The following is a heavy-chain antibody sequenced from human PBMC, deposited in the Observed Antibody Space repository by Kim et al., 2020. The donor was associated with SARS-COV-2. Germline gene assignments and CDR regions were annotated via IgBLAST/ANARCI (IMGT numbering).Heavy chain of an antibody. J-gene: IGHJ5*02. CDR1: GFTVSSNY. CDR2: IYSGGST. CDR3: ARGRDYGEAAS. Sequence: GGSLRLSCAASGFTVSSNYMSWVRQAPGKGLEWVSIIYSGGSTYYADSERGRFTISRDNSKNTLYLQMNNLRAEDTAVYYCARGRDYGEAASWGQGTLVTVSS. V-gene: IGHV3-53*01. D-gene: IGHD4-17*01.